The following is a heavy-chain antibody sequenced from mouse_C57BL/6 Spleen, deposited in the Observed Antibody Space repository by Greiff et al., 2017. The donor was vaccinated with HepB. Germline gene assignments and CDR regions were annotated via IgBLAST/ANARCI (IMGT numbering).Heavy chain of an antibody. CDR3: AIVVPTIVTVYYFDY. CDR2: IHPSDSDT. Sequence: QVQLKQPGAELVKPGASVKVSCKASGYTFTSYWMHWVKQRPGQGLEWIGRIHPSDSDTNYNQKFKGKATLTVDKSSSTAYMQLSSLTSEDSAVYYCAIVVPTIVTVYYFDYWGQGTTLTVSS. D-gene: IGHD2-5*01. J-gene: IGHJ2*01. CDR1: GYTFTSYW. V-gene: IGHV1-74*01.